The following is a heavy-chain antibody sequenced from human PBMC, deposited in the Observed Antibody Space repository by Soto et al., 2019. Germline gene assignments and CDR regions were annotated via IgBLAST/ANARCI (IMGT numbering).Heavy chain of an antibody. CDR2: ISYDGSNK. CDR1: GFTFSSYA. J-gene: IGHJ4*02. CDR3: ASRGLNKVDY. V-gene: IGHV3-30-3*01. Sequence: GGSLRLSCAASGFTFSSYAMHWVRQAPGKGLEWVAVISYDGSNKYYADSVKGRFTISRDNSKNTLYLQMNSLRAEDTAVYYCASRGLNKVDYWGQGTLVTVFS. D-gene: IGHD3-10*01.